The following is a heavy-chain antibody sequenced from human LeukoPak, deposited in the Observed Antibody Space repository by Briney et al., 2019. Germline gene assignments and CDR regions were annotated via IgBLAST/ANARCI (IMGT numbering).Heavy chain of an antibody. V-gene: IGHV3-30*02. D-gene: IGHD1-14*01. J-gene: IGHJ3*01. CDR2: IWYDGSNK. Sequence: PGGSLRLSCAASGFTFSSYGMHWVRQAPGKGLEWVAVIWYDGSNKYYADSVKGRFTISRDNSKNTLYLQMNSLRGEDTAVYYCAKSRAPTADPDVFDVWGQGTMVTVSS. CDR1: GFTFSSYG. CDR3: AKSRAPTADPDVFDV.